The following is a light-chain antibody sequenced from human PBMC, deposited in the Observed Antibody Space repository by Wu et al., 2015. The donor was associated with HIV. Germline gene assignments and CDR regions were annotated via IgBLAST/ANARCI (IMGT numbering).Light chain of an antibody. CDR3: QQRSTWPVT. Sequence: EIVMTQSPGTLSVSPGERATLSCRASQSVSSNLAWYQQRPGQAPRLLMYGVSKRATGIPARFYGSGSGTDFILSISSLEAEDSAVYYCQQRSTWPVTFGQGTRLEIK. V-gene: IGKV3-11*01. CDR1: QSVSSN. J-gene: IGKJ5*01. CDR2: GVS.